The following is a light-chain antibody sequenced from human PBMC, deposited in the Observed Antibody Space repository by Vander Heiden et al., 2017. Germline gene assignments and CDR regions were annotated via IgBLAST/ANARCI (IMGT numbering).Light chain of an antibody. Sequence: AIQLTQSPSSVSASVGYRVTIPCRASQGISSGVAWYKPQPGKAPNLLIYDASRLQSGVPSRFSGSGSGTDFTLTLSSLQSEDFAPYYCPHFYRYPLTSVGGTKVDIK. CDR2: DAS. V-gene: IGKV1-13*02. J-gene: IGKJ4*01. CDR1: QGISSG. CDR3: PHFYRYPLT.